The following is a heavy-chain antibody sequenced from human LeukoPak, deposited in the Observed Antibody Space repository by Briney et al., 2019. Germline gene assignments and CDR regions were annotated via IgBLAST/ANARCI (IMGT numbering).Heavy chain of an antibody. CDR3: ARDGGGYSYGFPPQFDF. V-gene: IGHV1-18*01. CDR2: ISAYYGNT. Sequence: ASVKVSCKASGYRFTSYGISWVRQAPGQGLEWMGWISAYYGNTNYAQKLQGRVTMTTDTSTNTAYMELRSLRSDDTAVYYCARDGGGYSYGFPPQFDFWGQGTLVTVSS. CDR1: GYRFTSYG. D-gene: IGHD5-18*01. J-gene: IGHJ4*02.